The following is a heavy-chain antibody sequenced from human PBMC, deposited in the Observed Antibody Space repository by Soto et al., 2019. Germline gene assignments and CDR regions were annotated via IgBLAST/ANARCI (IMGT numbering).Heavy chain of an antibody. J-gene: IGHJ6*02. CDR2: IYYKSRWYN. CDR1: GDTVSTNTAA. CDR3: ARDWGYDPDPTYYYGMDV. D-gene: IGHD5-12*01. Sequence: PPQTLSLTCVISGDTVSTNTAAWNWIRQSPSRGLEWLGRIYYKSRWYNDYSESLKSRIAIIPDTSRNQFSLQLNSVIPEDTAVYYCARDWGYDPDPTYYYGMDVWGQGTKVTVSS. V-gene: IGHV6-1*01.